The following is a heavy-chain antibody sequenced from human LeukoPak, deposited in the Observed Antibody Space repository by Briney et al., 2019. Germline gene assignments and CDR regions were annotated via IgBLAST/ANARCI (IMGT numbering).Heavy chain of an antibody. V-gene: IGHV5-51*01. D-gene: IGHD6-19*01. CDR2: IYPGDSDT. J-gene: IGHJ4*02. CDR1: GYSFTSYW. CDR3: ARLHSSGWNTFDY. Sequence: GESLKISCKGSGYSFTSYWIGWVRQMPGKGLEWMGIIYPGDSDTRYSPSFQGQVTISADKSISTAYLRWSSLKASDTAMYYCARLHSSGWNTFDYWGQGTLVTVSS.